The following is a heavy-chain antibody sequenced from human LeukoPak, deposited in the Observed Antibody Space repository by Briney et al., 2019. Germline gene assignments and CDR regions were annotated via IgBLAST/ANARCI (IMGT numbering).Heavy chain of an antibody. CDR2: IYSGGST. Sequence: GGSLRLSCAASGFTVSSNYMSRVRQAPGKGLEWVSVIYSGGSTYYADSVKGRFTISRDNSKNTLYLQMNSLRAEDTAVYYCARAALLTGAFDIWGQGTMVTVSS. D-gene: IGHD2-8*01. J-gene: IGHJ3*02. CDR1: GFTVSSNY. CDR3: ARAALLTGAFDI. V-gene: IGHV3-66*02.